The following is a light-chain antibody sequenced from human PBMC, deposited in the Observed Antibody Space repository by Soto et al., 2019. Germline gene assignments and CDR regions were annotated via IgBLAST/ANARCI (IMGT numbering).Light chain of an antibody. Sequence: VVTQPPSVSGAPGQTITISCTGSSSNIGADFGVHWYQQLPGAAPKLVIFVNTNRPSGVPDRFSGSKSGTSASLAITGLQAEDEADYYCQSYDRSLSGWVFGTGTKLTVL. CDR2: VNT. CDR1: SSNIGADFG. J-gene: IGLJ3*02. CDR3: QSYDRSLSGWV. V-gene: IGLV1-40*01.